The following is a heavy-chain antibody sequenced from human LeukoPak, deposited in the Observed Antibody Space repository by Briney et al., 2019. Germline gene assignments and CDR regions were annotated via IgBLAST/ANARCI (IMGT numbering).Heavy chain of an antibody. D-gene: IGHD1-14*01. V-gene: IGHV4-61*01. CDR3: ATRPPEESYFPYFDY. CDR1: GGSVNSGFYY. J-gene: IGHJ4*02. CDR2: VSYTGGT. Sequence: RSSETLSLTCTVSGGSVNSGFYYWTWIRQPPGKGLEGIGYVSYTGGTNYNPSLKSRVAISVDTSKKQISLKLSSVTAADSAVYYCATRPPEESYFPYFDYWGQGSLVTVSS.